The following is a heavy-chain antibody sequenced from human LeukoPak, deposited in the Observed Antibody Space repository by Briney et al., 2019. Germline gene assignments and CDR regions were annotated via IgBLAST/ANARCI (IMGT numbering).Heavy chain of an antibody. CDR2: ISSSSSYI. D-gene: IGHD3-10*01. CDR1: GFTFSSYS. Sequence: GGSLRLSCAASGFTFSSYSMNWVRQAPGKGLEWVSSISSSSSYIYYADSVKGRFTISRDNAKNSLYLQMNSLRAEDMAVYYCARDVGGRFGELSLPPYGMDVWGQGTTVTVSS. J-gene: IGHJ6*02. V-gene: IGHV3-21*01. CDR3: ARDVGGRFGELSLPPYGMDV.